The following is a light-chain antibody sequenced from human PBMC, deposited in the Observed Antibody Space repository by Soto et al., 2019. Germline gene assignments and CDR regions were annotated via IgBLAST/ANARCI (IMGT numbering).Light chain of an antibody. CDR2: EVS. V-gene: IGLV2-8*01. J-gene: IGLJ2*01. CDR3: SSYAGSNNMV. Sequence: QSALTQPPSASGSPGQSVTISCTGTSSDVGGYNYVSWYQQHLGKAPKLIIYEVSKWPSGVPDRFSGSKSGNTASLTVSGLQAKDEADYYCSSYAGSNNMVFGGGTKLTVL. CDR1: SSDVGGYNY.